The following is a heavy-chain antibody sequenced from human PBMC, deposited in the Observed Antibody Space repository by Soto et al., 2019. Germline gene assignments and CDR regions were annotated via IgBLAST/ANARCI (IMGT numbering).Heavy chain of an antibody. J-gene: IGHJ4*02. D-gene: IGHD3-10*01. CDR3: TRVQLLGFGVDPRTNERASDY. Sequence: EVQLVESGGNLVQPGGSLRLSCAASGFTFSDHYMDWVRQAPGKGLEWVGRIRTKANSYTTNYAESVKCRFTISSDDSKNSLYLQVNSLKTEDTAVYYCTRVQLLGFGVDPRTNERASDYCGQGNLVTVSS. V-gene: IGHV3-72*01. CDR1: GFTFSDHY. CDR2: IRTKANSYTT.